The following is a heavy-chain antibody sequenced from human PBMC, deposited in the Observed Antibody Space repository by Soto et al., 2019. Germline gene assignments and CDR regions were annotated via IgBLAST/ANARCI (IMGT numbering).Heavy chain of an antibody. Sequence: QVQLQESGPGLVKPSQTLSLTCTVSGGSISSGGYYWSWIRQHPGKGLEWIGYIYYSGSTYYNPSIKRRLTISVDTYKNQFSLQLSSVTAADTAVYYCAGIYSGSPGGTLRYWGQGTLVTVSS. CDR2: IYYSGST. J-gene: IGHJ4*02. CDR1: GGSISSGGYY. D-gene: IGHD1-26*01. V-gene: IGHV4-31*03. CDR3: AGIYSGSPGGTLRY.